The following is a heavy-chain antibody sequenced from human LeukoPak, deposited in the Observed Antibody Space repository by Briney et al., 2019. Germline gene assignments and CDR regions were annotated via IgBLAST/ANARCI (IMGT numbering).Heavy chain of an antibody. CDR2: ITSSSDYI. J-gene: IGHJ6*03. Sequence: GGSLRLSCAGSGFSFGHYAINWVRQAPGKGLEWVSSITSSSDYIYYADSVKGRFTISRDNAKNLLFLQMNSLRAEDTAVYYCARDYPYSYYMNVWGNGTTVTVSS. V-gene: IGHV3-21*01. CDR1: GFSFGHYA. D-gene: IGHD4-11*01. CDR3: ARDYPYSYYMNV.